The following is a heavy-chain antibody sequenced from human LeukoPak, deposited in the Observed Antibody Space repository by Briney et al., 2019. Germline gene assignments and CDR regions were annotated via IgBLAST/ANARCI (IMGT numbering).Heavy chain of an antibody. CDR1: GFTFSRFE. Sequence: PGGSLRLSCVASGFTFSRFEMNWVRQAPGKGLEWVSYISGSGSSIYYADSVKGRFTISRDNAKNSLYLQMNSPRDEDTAVYYCARGYCSGGSCYSGDAFDIWGQGTMVTVSS. V-gene: IGHV3-48*03. D-gene: IGHD2-15*01. CDR2: ISGSGSSI. J-gene: IGHJ3*02. CDR3: ARGYCSGGSCYSGDAFDI.